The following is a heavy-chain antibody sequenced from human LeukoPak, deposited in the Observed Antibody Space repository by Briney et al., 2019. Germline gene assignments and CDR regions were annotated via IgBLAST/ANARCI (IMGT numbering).Heavy chain of an antibody. J-gene: IGHJ5*02. CDR1: GLTVSSNY. V-gene: IGHV3-53*01. D-gene: IGHD2-21*01. Sequence: GGSLRLSCAASGLTVSSNYMSWVRQAPGKGPEQVSVIYSGGSTYYADSVKGRFTISRDNSKNALYLQMISLRAEETAGYYCARDAVGEVDPWGQGTLVTVSS. CDR3: ARDAVGEVDP. CDR2: IYSGGST.